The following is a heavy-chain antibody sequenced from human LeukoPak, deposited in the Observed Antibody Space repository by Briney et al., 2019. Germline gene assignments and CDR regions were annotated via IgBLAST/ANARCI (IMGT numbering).Heavy chain of an antibody. D-gene: IGHD3-22*01. CDR3: AKKGFYDSSGYYDY. J-gene: IGHJ4*02. CDR2: ISGSGGST. V-gene: IGHV3-23*01. CDR1: GFTFSSYG. Sequence: GGTLRLSCAASGFTFSSYGTSWVRQAPGKGLEWVSAISGSGGSTYYADSVKGRFTISRDNSKNTLYLQMNSLRAEDTAVYYCAKKGFYDSSGYYDYWGQGTPVTVSS.